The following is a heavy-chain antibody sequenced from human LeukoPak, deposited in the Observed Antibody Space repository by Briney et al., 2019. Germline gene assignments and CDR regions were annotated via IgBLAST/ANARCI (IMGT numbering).Heavy chain of an antibody. V-gene: IGHV1-2*02. D-gene: IGHD6-13*01. CDR3: AREIAAAAPREFDY. CDR1: GYTFTGYF. Sequence: GASVKVSCKASGYTFTGYFMHWVRQAPGQGLEWMGWINPNSGGTNYAQNFQGRVTMTRDTSISTAYMELSRLRSDDTAVYYCAREIAAAAPREFDYWGQGTLVTVSS. J-gene: IGHJ4*02. CDR2: INPNSGGT.